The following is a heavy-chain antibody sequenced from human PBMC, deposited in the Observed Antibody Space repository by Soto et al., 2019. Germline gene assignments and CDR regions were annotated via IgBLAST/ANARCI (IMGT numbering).Heavy chain of an antibody. CDR3: VGGRDTVVRGVMNWIDP. CDR2: VYHTGST. J-gene: IGHJ5*02. Sequence: PSETLSLTCVVSGDSISSTHWWTWVRQTPGTGLEWIGEVYHTGSTKYNPSLKNRVTISVDKSNNQFSLKLNSLTAMDTAVYYCVGGRDTVVRGVMNWIDPWGQGTLVTVSS. V-gene: IGHV4-4*02. D-gene: IGHD3-10*01. CDR1: GDSISSTHW.